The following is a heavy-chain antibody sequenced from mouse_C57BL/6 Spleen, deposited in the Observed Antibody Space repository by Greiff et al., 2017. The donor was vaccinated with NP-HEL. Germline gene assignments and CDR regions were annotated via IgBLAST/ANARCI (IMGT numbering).Heavy chain of an antibody. J-gene: IGHJ1*03. CDR1: EYEFPSHD. CDR3: ATYYSNYWYFDV. D-gene: IGHD2-5*01. CDR2: INSDGGST. Sequence: EVMLVESGGGLVQPGASLKLSCESNEYEFPSHDMSWVRKTPEKRLELVAAINSDGGSTYYPDTMERRFIISRDNTKKTLYLQMSSLRSEDTALYYCATYYSNYWYFDVWGTGTTVTVSS. V-gene: IGHV5-2*01.